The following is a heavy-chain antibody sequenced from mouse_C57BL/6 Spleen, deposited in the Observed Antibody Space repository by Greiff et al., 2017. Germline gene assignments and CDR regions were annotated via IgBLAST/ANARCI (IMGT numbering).Heavy chain of an antibody. CDR2: ISYDGSN. CDR3: AREQDYYGSSLYYFDY. V-gene: IGHV3-6*01. D-gene: IGHD1-1*01. Sequence: EVQLQQSGPGLVKPSQSLSLTCSVTGYSITSGYYWNWIRQFPGNKLEWMGYISYDGSNNYNPSLKNRIAITRDTSKNQFFLKLNSVTTEDTATYYCAREQDYYGSSLYYFDYWGKGTTLTVSS. CDR1: GYSITSGYY. J-gene: IGHJ2*01.